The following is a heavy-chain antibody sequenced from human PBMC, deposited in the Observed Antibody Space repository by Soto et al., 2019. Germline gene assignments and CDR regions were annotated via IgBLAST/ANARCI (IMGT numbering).Heavy chain of an antibody. CDR1: GFTFSSYA. J-gene: IGHJ4*02. CDR2: ISYDGSNK. D-gene: IGHD6-19*01. Sequence: GGSLRLSCAASGFTFSSYAMHWVRQAPGKGLEWVAVISYDGSNKYYADSVKGRFTISRDNSKNTLYLQMNSLRAEDTAVYYCARDIEQWLVLAIDYWGQGTLVTVSS. CDR3: ARDIEQWLVLAIDY. V-gene: IGHV3-30-3*01.